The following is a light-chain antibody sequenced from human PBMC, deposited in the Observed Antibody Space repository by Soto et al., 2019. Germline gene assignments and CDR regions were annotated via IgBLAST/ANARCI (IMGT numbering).Light chain of an antibody. CDR3: TSYASGSSHVV. Sequence: QSALTQPATVSGSPGQSSTLSCTGTSSDIGAYDYVSWYQRHPGKAPKLIIYDVNNRPSGVSNRFSGSKSGNTASLTISGLQAEDEADYYCTSYASGSSHVVFGGGTKLTVL. CDR1: SSDIGAYDY. V-gene: IGLV2-14*01. J-gene: IGLJ2*01. CDR2: DVN.